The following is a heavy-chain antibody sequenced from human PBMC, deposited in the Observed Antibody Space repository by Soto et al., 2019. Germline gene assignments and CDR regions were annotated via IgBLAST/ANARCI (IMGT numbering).Heavy chain of an antibody. CDR1: GYTFTSYY. J-gene: IGHJ6*02. CDR2: ISPSGGRT. CDR3: ARYPLQPRGMDL. Sequence: QVQLVQSWAEVKKPGASVKVSCKASGYTFTSYYMHWVRQAPGQGLAWMGIISPSGGRTSYAQKVQGRVTMTRDTSRSRDYMELSSLRCEDTAVYYCARYPLQPRGMDLWGQGTTVTVSS. V-gene: IGHV1-46*01.